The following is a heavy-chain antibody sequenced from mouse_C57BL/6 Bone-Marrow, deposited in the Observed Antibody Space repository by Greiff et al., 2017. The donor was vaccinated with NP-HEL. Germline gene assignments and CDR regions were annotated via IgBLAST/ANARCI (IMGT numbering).Heavy chain of an antibody. D-gene: IGHD1-1*01. J-gene: IGHJ4*01. V-gene: IGHV1-31*01. CDR1: GYSFTGYY. CDR2: IYPYNGVS. CDR3: APITTVVAPYAMDY. Sequence: EVKLMESGPELVKPGASVKISCKASGYSFTGYYMHWVKQSHGNILDWIGYIYPYNGVSSYNQKFKGKATLTVDKSSSTAYMELRSLTSEDSAVYYCAPITTVVAPYAMDYWGQGTSVTVSS.